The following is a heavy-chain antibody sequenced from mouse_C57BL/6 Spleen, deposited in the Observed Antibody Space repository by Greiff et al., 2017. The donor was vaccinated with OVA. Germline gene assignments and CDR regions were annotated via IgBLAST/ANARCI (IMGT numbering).Heavy chain of an antibody. J-gene: IGHJ4*01. CDR3: ARDRDAMDY. CDR1: GYSITSGYY. D-gene: IGHD3-1*01. Sequence: ESGPGLVKPSQSLSLPCSVTGYSITSGYYWNWIRQFPGNKLEWMGYISYDGSNNYNPSLKNRISITRDTSKNQFFLKLNSVTTEDTATYYCARDRDAMDYWGQGTSVTVSS. V-gene: IGHV3-6*01. CDR2: ISYDGSN.